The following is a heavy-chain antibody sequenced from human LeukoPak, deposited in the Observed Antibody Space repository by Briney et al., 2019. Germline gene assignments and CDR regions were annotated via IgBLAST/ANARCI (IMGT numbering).Heavy chain of an antibody. V-gene: IGHV3-30*02. CDR1: GFTFSSYG. CDR3: ARDAPGYSYGYGAFDY. CDR2: IRYDGSNK. J-gene: IGHJ4*02. D-gene: IGHD5-18*01. Sequence: GGSLRLSCAASGFTFSSYGMHWVRQAPGKGLEWVAFIRYDGSNKYYADSVKGRFTISRDNSKNTLYLQMNSLRAEDTAVYYCARDAPGYSYGYGAFDYWGQGTLVTVSS.